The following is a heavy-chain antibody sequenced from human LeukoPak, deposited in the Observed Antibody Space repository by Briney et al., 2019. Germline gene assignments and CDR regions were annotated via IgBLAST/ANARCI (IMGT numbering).Heavy chain of an antibody. CDR1: GYTFTSYY. D-gene: IGHD3-3*01. CDR3: ARSFTIFGVVNALGY. J-gene: IGHJ4*02. CDR2: INPSGGST. Sequence: ASVKVSCKASGYTFTSYYMHWVRQAPGQGLEWMGIINPSGGSTSYAQKFQGRVTMTRDMSTSTVYMELSSLRSEDTAVYYCARSFTIFGVVNALGYWGQGTLVTVSS. V-gene: IGHV1-46*01.